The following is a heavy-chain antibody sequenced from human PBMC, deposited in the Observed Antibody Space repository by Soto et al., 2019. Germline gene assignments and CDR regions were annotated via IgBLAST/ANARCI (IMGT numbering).Heavy chain of an antibody. CDR1: GLTFSDSA. CDR2: IRSKTNNYAT. CDR3: TRPNNELRFYSYNGIDV. Sequence: EVQLVESGGGLVQPGGSLKLSCAASGLTFSDSAIHWVRQASGKGLEWVGRIRSKTNNYATTYAASVQVRFTISRDDSKNTAYLQMNSLKTEDTAVYYCTRPNNELRFYSYNGIDVWGQGTTVTVSS. D-gene: IGHD5-12*01. V-gene: IGHV3-73*02. J-gene: IGHJ6*02.